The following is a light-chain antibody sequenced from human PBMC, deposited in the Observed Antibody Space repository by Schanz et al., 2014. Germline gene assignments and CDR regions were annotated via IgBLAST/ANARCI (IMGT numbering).Light chain of an antibody. CDR1: SSDVGGYDY. Sequence: QSALTQPASVSGSPGQSITISCTGTSSDVGGYDYVSWYQQHPGKAPKLMIYDVNNRPSGVSHRFSGSKSGTTASLTISDLQAEDEADYYCSSFTSSSSCLFGGG. J-gene: IGLJ7*01. V-gene: IGLV2-14*03. CDR2: DVN. CDR3: SSFTSSSSCL.